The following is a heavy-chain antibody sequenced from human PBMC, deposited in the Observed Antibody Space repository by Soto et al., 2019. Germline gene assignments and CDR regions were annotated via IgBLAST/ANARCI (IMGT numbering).Heavy chain of an antibody. Sequence: QVQLQESGPGLVKPSETLSLTCTVSGGFLSRSYWSWIRQSPGKGLEWIGYIYESGSTSYNPSLKSRVAVSIDMSKNHFSLTLRSVTAADTAVYYCVRHLPVPMAVGSCDIWGRGTLITVSS. V-gene: IGHV4-59*08. D-gene: IGHD2-8*01. J-gene: IGHJ3*02. CDR3: VRHLPVPMAVGSCDI. CDR1: GGFLSRSY. CDR2: IYESGST.